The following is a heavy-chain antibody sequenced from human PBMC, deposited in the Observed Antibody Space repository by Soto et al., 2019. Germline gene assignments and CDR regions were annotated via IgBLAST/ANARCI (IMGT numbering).Heavy chain of an antibody. CDR1: GGSVTGNC. CDR3: ARGPDHSKVGY. J-gene: IGHJ4*02. Sequence: XXTLSLPFTVSGGSVTGNCWRWVRQPPGKGLEWIGCIDYNGRAHYNPSLTSRVSMSLDTSNNHFSLKLRSMTAADTAMYYCARGPDHSKVGYWGQGTLVTVS. CDR2: IDYNGRA. V-gene: IGHV4-59*02. D-gene: IGHD4-4*01.